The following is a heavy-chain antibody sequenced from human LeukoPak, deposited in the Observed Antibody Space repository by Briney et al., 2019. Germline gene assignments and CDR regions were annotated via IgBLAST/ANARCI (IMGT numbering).Heavy chain of an antibody. J-gene: IGHJ4*02. CDR1: GFTFSSYG. V-gene: IGHV3-33*06. CDR3: AKEGYYGDYWNGMFDY. CDR2: IWYDGSNK. Sequence: RGFLSRACAASGFTFSSYGMHWVGQATGKGMEGVAVIWYDGSNKYYADSVKGRFTVSRDNSKNTLYLQMNSLRAEDTAIYYCAKEGYYGDYWNGMFDYWGQGTLVTVSS. D-gene: IGHD4-17*01.